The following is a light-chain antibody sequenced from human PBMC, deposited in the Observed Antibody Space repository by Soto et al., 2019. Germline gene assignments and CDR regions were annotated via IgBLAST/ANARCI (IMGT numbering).Light chain of an antibody. CDR2: ELS. Sequence: QSVLTQPASVSGSPGQSITISCTGTSSDVGGYDYVSWYQQHPGKAPKLMIYELSIRPSGVSNRFSGSKSGNTASLTISGLQAEDEADYYCSSYTSATTGGVFGGGTKLTVL. V-gene: IGLV2-14*01. CDR3: SSYTSATTGGV. J-gene: IGLJ2*01. CDR1: SSDVGGYDY.